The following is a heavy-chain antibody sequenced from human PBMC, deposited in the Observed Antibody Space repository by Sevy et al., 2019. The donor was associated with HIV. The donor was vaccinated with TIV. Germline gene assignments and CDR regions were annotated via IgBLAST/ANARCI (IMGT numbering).Heavy chain of an antibody. CDR3: ARGQWLPHFDY. D-gene: IGHD6-19*01. CDR1: GGSISSSSYY. J-gene: IGHJ4*02. V-gene: IGHV4-39*01. CDR2: MYYSGNT. Sequence: SETLSLTCTVSGGSISSSSYYWGWIRQPPGKGLEWIGSMYYSGNTYYNPSVKSRVTISADTSKNQFSLKLSSVTAADTAGYYCARGQWLPHFDYWGQGTLVTVSS.